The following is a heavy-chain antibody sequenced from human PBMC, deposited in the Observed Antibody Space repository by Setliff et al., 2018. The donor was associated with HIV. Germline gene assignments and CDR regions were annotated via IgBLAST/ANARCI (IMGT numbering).Heavy chain of an antibody. J-gene: IGHJ3*02. CDR1: GYTFTSYG. Sequence: ASVKVSCKASGYTFTSYGISWVRQAPGQGLEWMRWISGYNGNTNYAQKLQGRVTMTTDTSTSTAYMELRSLRSDDTAVYYCAREGYSVDAFDIWGQGTMVTVSS. CDR3: AREGYSVDAFDI. CDR2: ISGYNGNT. V-gene: IGHV1-18*01. D-gene: IGHD4-4*01.